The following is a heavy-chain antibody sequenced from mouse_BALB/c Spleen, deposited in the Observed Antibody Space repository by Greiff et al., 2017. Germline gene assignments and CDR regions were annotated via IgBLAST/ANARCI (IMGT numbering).Heavy chain of an antibody. J-gene: IGHJ3*01. V-gene: IGHV14-3*02. CDR2: IDPANGNT. CDR1: GFTIKDTY. Sequence: VQLQQSGAELVKPGASVKLSCTASGFTIKDTYMHWVKQRPEQGLEWIGRIDPANGNTKYAPKCQGKATITADTSSNTVYLQLSSLTSEDTAVYYCARFGLRRSFADWGEGTLVTVSA. D-gene: IGHD2-2*01. CDR3: ARFGLRRSFAD.